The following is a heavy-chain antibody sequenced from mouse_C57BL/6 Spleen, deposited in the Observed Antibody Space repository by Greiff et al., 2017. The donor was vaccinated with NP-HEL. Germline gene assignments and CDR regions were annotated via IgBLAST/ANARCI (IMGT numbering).Heavy chain of an antibody. V-gene: IGHV1-55*01. J-gene: IGHJ2*01. CDR3: ARGLGRNYFDY. Sequence: VKLQESGAELVKPGASVKMSCKASGYTFTSYWITWVKQRPGQGLEWIGDIYPGSGSTNYNEKFKSKATLTVDTSSSTAYMQLSSLTSEDSAVYYCARGLGRNYFDYWGQGTTLTVSS. CDR1: GYTFTSYW. D-gene: IGHD3-3*01. CDR2: IYPGSGST.